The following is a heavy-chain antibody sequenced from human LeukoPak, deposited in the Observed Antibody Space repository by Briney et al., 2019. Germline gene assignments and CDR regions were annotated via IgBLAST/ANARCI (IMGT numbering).Heavy chain of an antibody. Sequence: PSETLSLTCAVYGGSFSGYYWSWIRQPPGKGLEWIGEINHSGSTNYNPSLKSRVTISLDTSKNQFSLKLSSVTAADTAVYYWARGYSNWDYWGQGTLVTVSS. CDR1: GGSFSGYY. V-gene: IGHV4-34*01. D-gene: IGHD4-11*01. J-gene: IGHJ4*02. CDR3: ARGYSNWDY. CDR2: INHSGST.